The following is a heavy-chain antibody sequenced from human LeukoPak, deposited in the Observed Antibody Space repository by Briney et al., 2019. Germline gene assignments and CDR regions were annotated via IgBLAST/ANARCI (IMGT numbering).Heavy chain of an antibody. CDR3: ARTEAAAGTEYYFDY. CDR1: GYSFTNYW. J-gene: IGHJ4*02. Sequence: GESQKISCKGSGYSFTNYWIGWVRQMPGKGLEWMGIIYPGDSDTRYSPSFQGQVTISADKSISSVYLQWSSLKASDTAVYYCARTEAAAGTEYYFDYWGQGTLVTVSS. V-gene: IGHV5-51*01. D-gene: IGHD6-13*01. CDR2: IYPGDSDT.